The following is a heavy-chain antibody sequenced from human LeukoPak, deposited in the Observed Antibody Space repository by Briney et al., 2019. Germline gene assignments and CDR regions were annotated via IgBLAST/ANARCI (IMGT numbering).Heavy chain of an antibody. CDR2: IKPDGSQI. V-gene: IGHV3-7*01. CDR1: GFTFSSYW. CDR3: ARDLNWETY. Sequence: RGSLRLSCAASGFTFSSYWMTWVRQAPGKGLEWVANIKPDGSQIYYVDSVKGRFTISRDNAKNSLYLQMNSLRAEDTAVYYCARDLNWETYWGQGTLVTVSS. J-gene: IGHJ4*02. D-gene: IGHD1-1*01.